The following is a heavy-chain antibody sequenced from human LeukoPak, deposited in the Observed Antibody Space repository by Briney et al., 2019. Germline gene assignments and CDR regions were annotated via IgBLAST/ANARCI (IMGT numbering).Heavy chain of an antibody. Sequence: GGSLRLSCAASGFTFSSYWMSWVRQAPGKGLEWVPNIKQDGSEKYYVDSVKGRFTISRDNAKNSLYLQMNSLRAEDTAVYYCARERGGCSSTSCHNWFDPWGQGTLVTVSS. CDR1: GFTFSSYW. J-gene: IGHJ5*02. CDR3: ARERGGCSSTSCHNWFDP. D-gene: IGHD2-2*01. V-gene: IGHV3-7*01. CDR2: IKQDGSEK.